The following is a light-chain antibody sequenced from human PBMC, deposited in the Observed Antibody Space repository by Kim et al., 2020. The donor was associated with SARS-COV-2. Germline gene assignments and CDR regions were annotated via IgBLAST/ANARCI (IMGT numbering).Light chain of an antibody. CDR2: QDS. CDR3: QAWDSGRFV. Sequence: SGSPGKTASIPCAGDRLGDKYASWYQQKPGQSPLLVIYQDSKRPSGIPERFSGSNSGNTATLTISGTQAMDEADYYCQAWDSGRFVFGTGTKVTVL. V-gene: IGLV3-1*01. CDR1: RLGDKY. J-gene: IGLJ1*01.